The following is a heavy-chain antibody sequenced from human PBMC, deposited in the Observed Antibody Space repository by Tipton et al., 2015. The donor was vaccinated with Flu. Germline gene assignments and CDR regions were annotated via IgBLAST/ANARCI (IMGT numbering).Heavy chain of an antibody. CDR3: AATSYYYDSSAPLRDV. Sequence: TLSLTCTVSGNAISRGTYYWRWFRRPAGKVLEWIWRIYTSGSTSYNYSLKSRVTISVDTSKNQFSLKMTSLTAADTAVYYCAATSYYYDSSAPLRDVWG. CDR2: IYTSGST. J-gene: IGHJ6*02. V-gene: IGHV4-61*02. CDR1: GNAISRGTYY. D-gene: IGHD3-22*01.